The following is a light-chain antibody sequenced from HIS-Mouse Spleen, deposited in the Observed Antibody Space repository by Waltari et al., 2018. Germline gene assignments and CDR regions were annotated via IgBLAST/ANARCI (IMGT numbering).Light chain of an antibody. CDR1: RSDVGGYHY. V-gene: IGLV2-14*03. Sequence: QSALTQPASVSGSPGQSIPISCPGTRSDVGGYHYVSWYHQHPGKAPKLMIYDVSNRPSGVSNRFSGSKSGNTASLTISGLQAEDEADYYCSSYTSSSTLVFGGGTKLTVL. CDR2: DVS. J-gene: IGLJ3*02. CDR3: SSYTSSSTLV.